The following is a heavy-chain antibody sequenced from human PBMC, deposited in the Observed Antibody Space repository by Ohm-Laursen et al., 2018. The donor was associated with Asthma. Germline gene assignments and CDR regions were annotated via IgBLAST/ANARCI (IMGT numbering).Heavy chain of an antibody. V-gene: IGHV4-39*01. D-gene: IGHD1-1*01. Sequence: SETLSLTCPVSGDPISETYTWGWVRQPPGKGLEYIGTISYSGTPYDNPSLRSRVTISVDTSKNQFSLKVGSVTAADTAVYYCLRSRTRGAFDYWGQGRLVTVSS. J-gene: IGHJ4*02. CDR3: LRSRTRGAFDY. CDR1: GDPISETYT. CDR2: ISYSGTP.